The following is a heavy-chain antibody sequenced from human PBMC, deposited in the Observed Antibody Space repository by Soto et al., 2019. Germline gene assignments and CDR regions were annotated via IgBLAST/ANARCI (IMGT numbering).Heavy chain of an antibody. V-gene: IGHV3-33*01. Sequence: GALRLSCAASVFTFSSYGMHWVRQAPGKGLEWVAVIWYDGSNKYYADSVKGRFTISRDNSKNTLYLQMNSLRAEDTAVYYCARYYDFWSGPGGMDVWGQGTTVSVSS. J-gene: IGHJ6*02. CDR1: VFTFSSYG. CDR2: IWYDGSNK. D-gene: IGHD3-3*01. CDR3: ARYYDFWSGPGGMDV.